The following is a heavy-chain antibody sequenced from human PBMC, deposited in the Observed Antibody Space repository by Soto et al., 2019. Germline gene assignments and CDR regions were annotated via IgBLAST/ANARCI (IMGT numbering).Heavy chain of an antibody. Sequence: QVQLVQSGAEVKKPGSSVKVSCKASGDTFSSYAITWVRQAPGQGLEWMGGIIPLFGTANYAQKFQGRVKITADDATSEAYMELSSLRSKDRAVYYCVRDRQSLDPRWFEPWGQGTLVTVSS. D-gene: IGHD6-19*01. CDR1: GDTFSSYA. CDR3: VRDRQSLDPRWFEP. J-gene: IGHJ5*02. CDR2: IIPLFGTA. V-gene: IGHV1-69*01.